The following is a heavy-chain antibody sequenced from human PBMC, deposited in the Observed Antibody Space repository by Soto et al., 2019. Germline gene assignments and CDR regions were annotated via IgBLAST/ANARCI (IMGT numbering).Heavy chain of an antibody. CDR3: AKDREDTAMIFDY. Sequence: QVQLVESGGGVVQPGRSQRLSCAASGLTFSIYGMHWVRQAPGKGLEWVAVISNDGSTKYYADSVKGRFTISRDNSMNTLYLQMNSLRAEDTAVYYCAKDREDTAMIFDYWGQGTLVTVSS. V-gene: IGHV3-30*18. D-gene: IGHD5-18*01. CDR2: ISNDGSTK. J-gene: IGHJ4*02. CDR1: GLTFSIYG.